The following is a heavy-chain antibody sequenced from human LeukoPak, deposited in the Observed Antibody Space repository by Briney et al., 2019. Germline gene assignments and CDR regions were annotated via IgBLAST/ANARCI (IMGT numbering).Heavy chain of an antibody. J-gene: IGHJ6*03. CDR1: GGTFSSYT. CDR3: ARAGRAARSYYYYYMDV. V-gene: IGHV1-69*02. D-gene: IGHD6-6*01. CDR2: LIPILGIA. Sequence: SVKVSCKASGGTFSSYTISWVRQAPGQGLEWMGRLIPILGIANYAQKFQGRVTITADKSTSTAYMELSSLRSEDTAVYYCARAGRAARSYYYYYMDVWGKGTTVTVSS.